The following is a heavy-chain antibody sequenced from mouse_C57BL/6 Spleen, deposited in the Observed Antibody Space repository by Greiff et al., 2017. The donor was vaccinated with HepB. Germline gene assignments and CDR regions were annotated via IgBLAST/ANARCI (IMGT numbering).Heavy chain of an antibody. J-gene: IGHJ1*03. CDR2: IDPSDSYT. CDR1: GYTFTSYW. Sequence: QVQLQQPGAELVKPGASVKLSCKASGYTFTSYWMQWVKQRPGQGLEWIGEIDPSDSYTNYNQKFKGKATLTVDTSSSTAYMQLSSLTSEDSAVYYCARMITTVGYWYFDVWGTGTTVTVSS. V-gene: IGHV1-50*01. CDR3: ARMITTVGYWYFDV. D-gene: IGHD1-1*01.